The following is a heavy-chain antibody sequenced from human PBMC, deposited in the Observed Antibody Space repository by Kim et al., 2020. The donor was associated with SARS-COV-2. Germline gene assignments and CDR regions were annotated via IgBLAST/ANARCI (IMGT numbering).Heavy chain of an antibody. CDR1: GFTFSSYA. CDR3: ARDGVGYSSSWYPTGYFDY. Sequence: GGSLRLSCAASGFTFSSYAMHWVRQAPGKGLEWVAVISYDGSNKYYADSVKGRFTISRDNSKNTLYLQMNSLRAEDTAVYYCARDGVGYSSSWYPTGYFDYWGQGTLVTVSS. V-gene: IGHV3-30-3*01. D-gene: IGHD6-13*01. J-gene: IGHJ4*02. CDR2: ISYDGSNK.